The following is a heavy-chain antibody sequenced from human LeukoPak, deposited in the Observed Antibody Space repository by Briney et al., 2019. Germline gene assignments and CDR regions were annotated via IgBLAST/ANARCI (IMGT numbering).Heavy chain of an antibody. D-gene: IGHD1-7*01. CDR1: GFTFSSYA. Sequence: GGSLRLYCAASGFTFSSYAMHWVRPAPGKGLEWVAVISFDGSNKYYADSVRGRFTISRDNSKNTLFLQMNSLRAEDTTVYYCAREFVGTTTSFDYWGQGTLVTVSS. J-gene: IGHJ4*02. V-gene: IGHV3-30*04. CDR2: ISFDGSNK. CDR3: AREFVGTTTSFDY.